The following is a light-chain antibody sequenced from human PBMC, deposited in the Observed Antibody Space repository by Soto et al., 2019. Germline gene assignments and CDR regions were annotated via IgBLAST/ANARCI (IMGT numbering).Light chain of an antibody. CDR1: ESISDY. J-gene: IGKJ4*01. V-gene: IGKV1-39*01. Sequence: IQLTQSPSSLSASVGDRVTIACRASESISDYLNWYQHKPGEAPKVLVYSASTLRGGVPSRFSGTGSGTEFTLTISSLQPEDVATYYCQQTFSKLLTFGGGTKVEIK. CDR3: QQTFSKLLT. CDR2: SAS.